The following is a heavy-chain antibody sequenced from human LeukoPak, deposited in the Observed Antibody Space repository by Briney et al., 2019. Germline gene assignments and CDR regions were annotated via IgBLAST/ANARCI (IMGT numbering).Heavy chain of an antibody. D-gene: IGHD6-13*01. CDR3: AKAAGYYYYYGMDV. J-gene: IGHJ6*02. CDR2: ISGGGGST. Sequence: GGSLRLSCAAPGFTFNEYAMNWVRQAPGKGLEWVSAISGGGGSTYYADSVKGRFTISRDNSKNTLYVQMNSLRAEDTAVYYCAKAAGYYYYYGMDVWGQGTTVTVSS. CDR1: GFTFNEYA. V-gene: IGHV3-23*01.